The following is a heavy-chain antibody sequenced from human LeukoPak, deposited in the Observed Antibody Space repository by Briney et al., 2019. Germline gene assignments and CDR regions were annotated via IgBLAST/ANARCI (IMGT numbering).Heavy chain of an antibody. CDR2: ISSSTSST. CDR3: ARSDYDYGDYD. J-gene: IGHJ4*02. Sequence: GGSLRLSCAASGFTFSSYSMNWVRQAPGKGLEWVSYISSSTSSTHYADSVRGRFTISRDNAKNSLYLQMNSLRAEDTAVYYCARSDYDYGDYDWGQGTLVTVSS. D-gene: IGHD4-17*01. V-gene: IGHV3-48*01. CDR1: GFTFSSYS.